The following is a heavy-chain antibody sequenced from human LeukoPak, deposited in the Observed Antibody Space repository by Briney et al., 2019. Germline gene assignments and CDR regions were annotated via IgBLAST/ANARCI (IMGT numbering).Heavy chain of an antibody. D-gene: IGHD3-22*01. Sequence: SETLSLTCTVSGGSIRSYYWSWIRQPPGKGLEWIGYTYYTGSTNYNPSLKSRVTISVDTSKNQLSLRLSSVTAADTAVYYCASYYDSTGTFDYWGQGTLVTVSS. CDR1: GGSIRSYY. CDR2: TYYTGST. J-gene: IGHJ4*02. V-gene: IGHV4-59*01. CDR3: ASYYDSTGTFDY.